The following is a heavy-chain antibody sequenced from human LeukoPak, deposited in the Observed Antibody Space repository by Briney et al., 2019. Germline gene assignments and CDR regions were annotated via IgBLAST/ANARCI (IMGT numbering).Heavy chain of an antibody. CDR1: GGSISSYY. D-gene: IGHD3-10*01. CDR2: IYYSGST. Sequence: AETLSLSCTVSGGSISSYYWSWIRQPPGKGLEWIGYIYYSGSTNYNPSLKSRVTISVDTSKNQFSLKLSSVTAADTAVYYCARVLWFGDGSDAFDIWGQGTMVTVSS. V-gene: IGHV4-59*01. CDR3: ARVLWFGDGSDAFDI. J-gene: IGHJ3*02.